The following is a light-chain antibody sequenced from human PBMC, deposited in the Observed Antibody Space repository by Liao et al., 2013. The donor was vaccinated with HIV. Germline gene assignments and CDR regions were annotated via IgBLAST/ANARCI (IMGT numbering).Light chain of an antibody. CDR3: QVWDGDFAV. V-gene: IGLV3-21*04. CDR1: NIETKS. J-gene: IGLJ2*01. Sequence: SYELTQPPSVSVAPGKAARITCGGTNIETKSVHWYQQKAGQAPVLVIHYDSDRPSGIPERFSGSNSGNTATLTITRVEAGDEADYYCQVWDGDFAVFGGGTKLTVL. CDR2: YDS.